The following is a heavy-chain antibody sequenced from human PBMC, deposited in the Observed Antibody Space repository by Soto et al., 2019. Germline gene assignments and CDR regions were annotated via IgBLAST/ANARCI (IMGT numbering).Heavy chain of an antibody. CDR2: IKKDGSEK. CDR3: ARDQITTPDYYGMDV. Sequence: GGSLRLSCAASGFTFSSYWMSWVRQAPGKGLEWVANIKKDGSEKYYVDSVKGRFTISRDNAKNSLYLQMNSLRAEDTAVYYCARDQITTPDYYGMDVWGQGTTVTVSS. V-gene: IGHV3-7*05. CDR1: GFTFSSYW. J-gene: IGHJ6*02. D-gene: IGHD4-4*01.